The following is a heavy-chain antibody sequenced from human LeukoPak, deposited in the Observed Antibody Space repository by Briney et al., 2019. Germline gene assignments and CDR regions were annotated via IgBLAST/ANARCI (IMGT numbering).Heavy chain of an antibody. CDR3: ATRSCWYLRSFDY. D-gene: IGHD6-19*01. CDR2: IRQDGSKK. CDR1: GFTFSSCW. V-gene: IGHV3-7*01. J-gene: IGHJ4*02. Sequence: PGGSLRLSCAASGFTFSSCWMSWVRQAPGKGLEWVASIRQDGSKKYYADSVKGRFTISRDNAKNSLYLQMNSLRAEDTAVYYCATRSCWYLRSFDYWGQGTLVTVSS.